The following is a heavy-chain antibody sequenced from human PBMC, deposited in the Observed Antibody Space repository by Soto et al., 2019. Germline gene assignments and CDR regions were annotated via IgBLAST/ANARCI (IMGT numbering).Heavy chain of an antibody. CDR1: GFTFSIYA. D-gene: IGHD1-1*01. CDR3: AKEISGYNAPLDH. Sequence: EVQLLESGGGLVQPGGSLRLSCAASGFTFSIYAMNWVRQAPGKGLEWVSVISGSGGSTYYADSVKGRFTISRDNSKNTLYVQMIGLRIEDTAVYYCAKEISGYNAPLDHWGQGTRVTVSS. J-gene: IGHJ4*02. V-gene: IGHV3-23*01. CDR2: ISGSGGST.